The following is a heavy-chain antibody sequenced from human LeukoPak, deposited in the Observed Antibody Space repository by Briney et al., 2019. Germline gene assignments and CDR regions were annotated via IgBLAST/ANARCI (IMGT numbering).Heavy chain of an antibody. CDR1: GGSISSGSYY. J-gene: IGHJ6*03. D-gene: IGHD3-3*01. CDR3: ARANYDFWSGYYYYYMDV. Sequence: SETLSLTCTVSGGSISSGSYYWSWIRQPAGKGLEWIGRIYTSGSTNYNPSLKSRVTISVDTSKNQFSLKLSSVTAADTAVYYCARANYDFWSGYYYYYMDVWGKGTTVTVSS. V-gene: IGHV4-61*02. CDR2: IYTSGST.